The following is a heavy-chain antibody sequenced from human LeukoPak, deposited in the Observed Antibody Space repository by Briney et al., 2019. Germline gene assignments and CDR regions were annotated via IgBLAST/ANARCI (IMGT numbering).Heavy chain of an antibody. V-gene: IGHV4-30-2*01. CDR3: ARDPLNYGMDV. Sequence: PSETLSLTCAVSGGSISSGGYSWSWIRQPPGKGLEWIGYIYHSGSTYYNPSLKSRVTISVDRSKNQFSLKLSSVTAADTAVYYCARDPLNYGMDVWGQGTTVTVSS. CDR1: GGSISSGGYS. CDR2: IYHSGST. J-gene: IGHJ6*02.